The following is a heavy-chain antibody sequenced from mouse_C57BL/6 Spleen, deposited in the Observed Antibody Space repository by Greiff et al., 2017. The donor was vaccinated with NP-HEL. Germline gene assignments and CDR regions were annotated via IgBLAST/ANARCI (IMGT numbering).Heavy chain of an antibody. J-gene: IGHJ4*01. Sequence: QVQLKQPGTELVKPGASVKLSCKASGYTFTSYWMHWVKQRPGQGLEWIGNINPSNGGTKYNEKFKSKATLTVDKSSSTAYMQLSSLTSEDSAVYYCAKGGSSPYYAMDYWGQGTSVTVSS. CDR2: INPSNGGT. D-gene: IGHD1-1*01. CDR1: GYTFTSYW. V-gene: IGHV1-53*01. CDR3: AKGGSSPYYAMDY.